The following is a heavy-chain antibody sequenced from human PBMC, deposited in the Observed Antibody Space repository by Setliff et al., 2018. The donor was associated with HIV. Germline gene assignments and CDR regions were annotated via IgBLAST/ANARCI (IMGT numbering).Heavy chain of an antibody. D-gene: IGHD3-9*01. CDR1: GGSISNYY. CDR3: ARELRYFDWLLPFDY. V-gene: IGHV4-4*08. J-gene: IGHJ4*02. Sequence: PSETLSLTCTVSGGSISNYYWSWIRQPPGKGLEWIGYIYTTGSTNYNPSLKSRVTISVDTSKNQLSLRLSPVTATDTAVYYCARELRYFDWLLPFDYWGQGTLVTVSS. CDR2: IYTTGST.